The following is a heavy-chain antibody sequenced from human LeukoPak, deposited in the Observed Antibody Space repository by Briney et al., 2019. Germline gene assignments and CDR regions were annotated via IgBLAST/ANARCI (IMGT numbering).Heavy chain of an antibody. J-gene: IGHJ3*02. Sequence: GSLRLSCAASGFTFSSYEMNWVRQAPGKGLEWVAVISYDGSSKYYADSVKGRFTISRDNSKNTLYLQMNSLRAEDTAVYYCARARSSYGYGDAFDIWGQGTMVTVSS. V-gene: IGHV3-30*04. CDR2: ISYDGSSK. CDR1: GFTFSSYE. CDR3: ARARSSYGYGDAFDI. D-gene: IGHD5-18*01.